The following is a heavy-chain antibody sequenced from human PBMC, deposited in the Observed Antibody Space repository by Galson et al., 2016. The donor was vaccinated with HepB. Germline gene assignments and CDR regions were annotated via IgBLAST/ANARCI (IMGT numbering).Heavy chain of an antibody. D-gene: IGHD3-22*01. CDR1: GFTFSSFA. Sequence: SLRLSCAGSGFTFSSFAMSWVRQAPGKGLEWVATISYDGTNKYYADSVKGRFTISRDNSKNTLYLQMNSLRVEDTAVYYCARNYYDTVRRFDQWGQGTLVTVSS. J-gene: IGHJ4*02. CDR2: ISYDGTNK. CDR3: ARNYYDTVRRFDQ. V-gene: IGHV3-30-3*01.